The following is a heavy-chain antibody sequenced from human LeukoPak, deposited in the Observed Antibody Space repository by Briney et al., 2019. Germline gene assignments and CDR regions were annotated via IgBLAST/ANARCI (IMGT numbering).Heavy chain of an antibody. CDR3: AKETIVVVVAATNYFDY. D-gene: IGHD2-15*01. CDR2: ISSSSSFI. Sequence: GGSLRLSCAASGFTFSRYSMNWVRQAPGKGPEWVSSISSSSSFIYYSDSLKGRFTISRDNAKNSLYLQMNSLRAEDTAVYYCAKETIVVVVAATNYFDYWGQGTLVTVSS. V-gene: IGHV3-21*01. J-gene: IGHJ4*02. CDR1: GFTFSRYS.